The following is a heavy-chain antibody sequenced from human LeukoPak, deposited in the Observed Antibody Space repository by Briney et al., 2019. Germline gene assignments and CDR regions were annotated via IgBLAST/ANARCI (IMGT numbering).Heavy chain of an antibody. CDR1: GYTFTGYY. CDR2: INPNSGGT. Sequence: ASVKVSCKASGYTFTGYYMHWVRQAPGQGLEWMGWINPNSGGTNYAQKFQGRVTMTRDTSISTAYMELSRLRSDDTAVYYCARDPIVVEPAATRNGMDVWGQGTTVTVSS. CDR3: ARDPIVVEPAATRNGMDV. V-gene: IGHV1-2*02. D-gene: IGHD2-2*01. J-gene: IGHJ6*02.